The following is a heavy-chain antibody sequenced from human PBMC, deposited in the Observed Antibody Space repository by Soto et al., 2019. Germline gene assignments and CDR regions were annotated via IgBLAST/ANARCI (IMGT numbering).Heavy chain of an antibody. CDR2: ISSSSSYI. J-gene: IGHJ5*02. CDR1: GFTFSSYS. V-gene: IGHV3-21*01. Sequence: GGSLRLSCAASGFTFSSYSMNWVRQAPGKGLEWVSSISSSSSYIYYADSVKGRFTISRDNAKNSLYLQMNSLRAEDTAVYYCARVVALSGSVPVAWGQGTLVTVSS. CDR3: ARVVALSGSVPVA. D-gene: IGHD1-26*01.